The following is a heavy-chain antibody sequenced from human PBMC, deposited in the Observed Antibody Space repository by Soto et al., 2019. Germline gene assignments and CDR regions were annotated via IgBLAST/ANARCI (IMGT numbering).Heavy chain of an antibody. CDR1: GFTFSSYW. CDR3: ARDPEFSAFDI. CDR2: IKEDGSEK. Sequence: EVQLVESGGGLVQPGGSLRLSCAASGFTFSSYWMSWVRQAPGKGLECVANIKEDGSEKSYVDSVEGRFTISRDNPKNSLYLEMNSLRVEDTAVYYCARDPEFSAFDIWGQGTMVTVSS. V-gene: IGHV3-7*01. J-gene: IGHJ3*02.